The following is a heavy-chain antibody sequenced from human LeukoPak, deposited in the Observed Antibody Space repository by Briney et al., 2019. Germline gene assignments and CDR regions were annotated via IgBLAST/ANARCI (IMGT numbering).Heavy chain of an antibody. D-gene: IGHD2-8*01. CDR1: GFTFSDYY. CDR3: ARGGLGVVNYYYMDV. J-gene: IGHJ6*03. Sequence: GGSLRLSCAASGFTFSDYYMSWIRQAPGKGLEWVSYISSSGSTIYYADSVKGRVTISRDNAKNLVYLQMFSLRAEDTAVYFCARGGLGVVNYYYMDVWGKGTTVTVSS. V-gene: IGHV3-11*04. CDR2: ISSSGSTI.